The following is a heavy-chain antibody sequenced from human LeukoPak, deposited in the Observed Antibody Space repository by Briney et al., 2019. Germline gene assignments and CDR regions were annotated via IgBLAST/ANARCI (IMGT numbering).Heavy chain of an antibody. CDR1: GFTFSSYS. D-gene: IGHD4-17*01. Sequence: GGSLRLSCAASGFTFSSYSMNWVRQAPGKGLEWVSSISSSSRYIYYADAVKGRFTISRDNAKNSMYLKMNSLRAEDTAVYYCARGAMTTVTTLPDYWGQGTLVTVSS. V-gene: IGHV3-21*01. J-gene: IGHJ4*02. CDR3: ARGAMTTVTTLPDY. CDR2: ISSSSRYI.